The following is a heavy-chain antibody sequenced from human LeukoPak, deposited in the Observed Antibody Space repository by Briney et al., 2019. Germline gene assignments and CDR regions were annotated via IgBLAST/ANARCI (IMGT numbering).Heavy chain of an antibody. Sequence: GGSLRLSCAASGFTFSSNWMTWVRQAPGKGLEWVANIKQDGSERYYVDSVKGRFTISRDNAKNSLSLQMNSLRAEDTAVYYCARGSPRGWWFQHWGQGTLVTVAS. CDR1: GFTFSSNW. J-gene: IGHJ1*01. D-gene: IGHD2-15*01. V-gene: IGHV3-7*01. CDR2: IKQDGSER. CDR3: ARGSPRGWWFQH.